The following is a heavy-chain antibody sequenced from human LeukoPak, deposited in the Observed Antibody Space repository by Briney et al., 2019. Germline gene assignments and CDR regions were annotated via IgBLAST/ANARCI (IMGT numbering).Heavy chain of an antibody. D-gene: IGHD5-12*01. CDR3: AQGGATISDY. J-gene: IGHJ4*02. CDR1: GFTLSNFW. Sequence: GGSLRLSCAVSGFTLSNFWMAWVRQAAGKGLEWVANIKQDGSEKYYADSVKGRFTISRDNAKNSLYLQMNTLRVEDTAVYYCAQGGATISDYWGQGTLVTVSS. CDR2: IKQDGSEK. V-gene: IGHV3-7*01.